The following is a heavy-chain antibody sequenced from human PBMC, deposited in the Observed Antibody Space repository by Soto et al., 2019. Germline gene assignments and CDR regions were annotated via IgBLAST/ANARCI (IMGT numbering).Heavy chain of an antibody. D-gene: IGHD2-15*01. Sequence: GGSLRLSCAASGFTFSSYVMSWVRQAPGKGLEWVSGIDGSGRNTYYADSVKGRFTISRDNSKNTLSVQMNGLRVEDTALYYCAKDGGSVCSGGTCYFQAPDYWGQGTLVTVSS. CDR3: AKDGGSVCSGGTCYFQAPDY. CDR1: GFTFSSYV. CDR2: IDGSGRNT. V-gene: IGHV3-23*01. J-gene: IGHJ4*02.